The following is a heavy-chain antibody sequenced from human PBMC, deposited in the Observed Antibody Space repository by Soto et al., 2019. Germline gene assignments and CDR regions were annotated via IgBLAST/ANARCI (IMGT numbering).Heavy chain of an antibody. Sequence: PGGSLRLSCPASGFSFTHYTINGVRQTPGKGRAWVAVMSYDGTNEYYADSVKGRFTISRDNAKGTVYLQMNSLTPEDTALSQCARKWGTYSSASLDYWGLGALVTVSS. D-gene: IGHD6-19*01. CDR3: ARKWGTYSSASLDY. CDR2: MSYDGTNE. V-gene: IGHV3-30*04. J-gene: IGHJ4*02. CDR1: GFSFTHYT.